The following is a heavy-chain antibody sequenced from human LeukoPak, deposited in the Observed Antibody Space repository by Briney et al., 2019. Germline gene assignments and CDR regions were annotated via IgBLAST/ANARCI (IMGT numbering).Heavy chain of an antibody. V-gene: IGHV3-74*01. J-gene: IGHJ6*03. D-gene: IGHD3-22*01. CDR3: AGDSSGYDNYYYYYMDV. CDR2: INSDGSST. Sequence: GGSLRLSCAASGFTFSSYWMHWVRQAPGKGLVWVSRINSDGSSTSYADSVKGRFTISRDNSKNTLILQMNSLRAEDTAVYYCAGDSSGYDNYYYYYMDVWGKGTTVTVSS. CDR1: GFTFSSYW.